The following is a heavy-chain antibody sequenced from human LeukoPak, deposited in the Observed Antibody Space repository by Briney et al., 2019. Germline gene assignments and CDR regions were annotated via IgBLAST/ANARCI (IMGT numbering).Heavy chain of an antibody. CDR3: ARGATFSVDY. Sequence: SQTLSLTCTVSGGSISSGGYYWSWIRQHPGKGLEWIGYIYYSGSTYYNPSLKSRVTISVDTPKNQFSLKLSSVTAADTAVYYCARGATFSVDYWGQGTLVTVSS. CDR1: GGSISSGGYY. V-gene: IGHV4-31*03. D-gene: IGHD4/OR15-4a*01. J-gene: IGHJ4*02. CDR2: IYYSGST.